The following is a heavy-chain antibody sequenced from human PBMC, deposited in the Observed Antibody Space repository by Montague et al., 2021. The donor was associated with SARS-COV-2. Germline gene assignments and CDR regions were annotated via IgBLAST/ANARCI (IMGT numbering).Heavy chain of an antibody. CDR1: GGSITGFS. CDR2: VTTSGTT. Sequence: SETLSLTCAVSGGSITGFSWSWVRQPAGKGLGWIGRVTTSGTTNYNSSLRRRVTMSVDTSKTQFSLYLNSVTAAATAIYYCAWTPARPLSLDSWGQGTLVTVSS. CDR3: AWTPARPLSLDS. J-gene: IGHJ4*02. V-gene: IGHV4-4*07. D-gene: IGHD6-6*01.